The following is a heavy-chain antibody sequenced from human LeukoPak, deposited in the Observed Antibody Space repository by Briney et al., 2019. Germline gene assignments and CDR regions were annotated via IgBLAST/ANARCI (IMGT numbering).Heavy chain of an antibody. CDR1: GFTFSSYA. D-gene: IGHD3-22*01. CDR3: ARDFYYYDSSGYYHTAFDI. Sequence: GGSLRLSCAASGFTFSSYAMSWVRQAPGKGLEWVSAISGSGGSTYYADSVKGRFTISRDNSKNTLYLQMNSLRAEDTAVYYCARDFYYYDSSGYYHTAFDIWGQGTMVTVTS. V-gene: IGHV3-23*01. CDR2: ISGSGGST. J-gene: IGHJ3*02.